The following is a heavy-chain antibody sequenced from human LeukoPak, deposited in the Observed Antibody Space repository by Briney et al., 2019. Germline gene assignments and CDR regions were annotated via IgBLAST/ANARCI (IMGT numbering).Heavy chain of an antibody. CDR1: GGSISSYY. Sequence: SETLSLTCTVSGGSISSYYWSWIRQPPGKGLEWIGYIHYSGSTSYNPSLQSRVTISLDTSKNQFSLKLSSVTAADTAVYYCARDSTLAGISRYWYFGLWGRGTLVTVSS. D-gene: IGHD3-3*02. CDR3: ARDSTLAGISRYWYFGL. J-gene: IGHJ2*01. V-gene: IGHV4-59*01. CDR2: IHYSGST.